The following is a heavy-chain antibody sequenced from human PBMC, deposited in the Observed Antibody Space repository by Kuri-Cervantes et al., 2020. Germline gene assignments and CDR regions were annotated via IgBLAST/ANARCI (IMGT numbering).Heavy chain of an antibody. CDR2: IKPDGSGK. D-gene: IGHD1-26*01. CDR3: ARDGSGSPAHDY. J-gene: IGHJ4*02. Sequence: GESLKISCAASGFTFDDYAMSWVRQVPGKGLEWVANIKPDGSGKSYVDSVKGHFTISRDNTKNSLFLQMNSLRAEDTAVYYCARDGSGSPAHDYWGQGTLVTVSS. V-gene: IGHV3-7*01. CDR1: GFTFDDYA.